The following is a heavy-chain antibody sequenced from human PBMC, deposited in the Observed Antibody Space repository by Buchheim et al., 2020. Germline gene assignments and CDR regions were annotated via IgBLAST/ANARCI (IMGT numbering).Heavy chain of an antibody. V-gene: IGHV4-39*07. CDR3: ARDRYCSGGSCPDNWFDP. Sequence: QLQLQESGPGLVKPSETLSLTCTVSGGSISSSSYYWGWIRQPPGKGLEWIGSNYYSGSTYYNPSLKSRVTISVDTSKNQFSLKLSSVTAADTAVYYCARDRYCSGGSCPDNWFDPWGQGTL. D-gene: IGHD2-15*01. CDR2: NYYSGST. CDR1: GGSISSSSYY. J-gene: IGHJ5*02.